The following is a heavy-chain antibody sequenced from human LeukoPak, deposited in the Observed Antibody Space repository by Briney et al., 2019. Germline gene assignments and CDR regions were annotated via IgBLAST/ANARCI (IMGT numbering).Heavy chain of an antibody. J-gene: IGHJ4*02. CDR1: GGSISSSTYY. V-gene: IGHV4-39*01. CDR2: IYYSGST. D-gene: IGHD3-9*01. Sequence: SETLSLTCTVSGGSISSSTYYWGWIRQPPGKGLEWIGSIYYSGSTYYNPALKSRVTIFVDTSKTQFSLKLDSVTAADTAVYYCASGYFAADYWGQGTLVNVSS. CDR3: ASGYFAADY.